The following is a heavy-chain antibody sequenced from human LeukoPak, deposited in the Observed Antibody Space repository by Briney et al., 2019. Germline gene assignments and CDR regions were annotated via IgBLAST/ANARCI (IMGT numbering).Heavy chain of an antibody. CDR1: GFTFSSYA. CDR3: AREGKNVVVVAATPAVTGFAYYFDY. D-gene: IGHD2-15*01. J-gene: IGHJ4*02. CDR2: ISYDGSNK. V-gene: IGHV3-30-3*01. Sequence: GGSLRLSCAASGFTFSSYAMHWVRQAPGKGLEWVAVISYDGSNKYYADSVKGRFTISRDNSKNTLYLQMNSLRAEDTAVYYCAREGKNVVVVAATPAVTGFAYYFDYWGQGTLVTVSS.